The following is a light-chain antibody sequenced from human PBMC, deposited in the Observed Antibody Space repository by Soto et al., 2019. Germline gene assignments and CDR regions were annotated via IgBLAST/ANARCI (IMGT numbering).Light chain of an antibody. J-gene: IGLJ2*01. CDR1: SSDVGGYDY. Sequence: QSVLTQPASLSGSPGQSITISCTGTSSDVGGYDYVSWYQQHPGKAPKLMIYGVSNRPSGVSYRFSGSKSGNTASLTISGLQAEDEADYYCNSYISGSSPVVFGGGTKLTVL. CDR3: NSYISGSSPVV. V-gene: IGLV2-14*01. CDR2: GVS.